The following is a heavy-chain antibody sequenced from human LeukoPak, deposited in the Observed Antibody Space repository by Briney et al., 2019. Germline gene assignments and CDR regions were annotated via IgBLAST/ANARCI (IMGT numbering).Heavy chain of an antibody. CDR3: AKHRDSSGWGPQAFDY. CDR1: GFTFSSYA. D-gene: IGHD6-19*01. V-gene: IGHV3-23*01. CDR2: ISGIGGST. Sequence: GGSLRLSCAASGFTFSSYAMSWVRQAPGKGLGWVSAISGIGGSTYYADSVKGRFTISRDNSKNTLYLQMNSLRAEDTAVYYCAKHRDSSGWGPQAFDYWGQGTLVSVSS. J-gene: IGHJ4*02.